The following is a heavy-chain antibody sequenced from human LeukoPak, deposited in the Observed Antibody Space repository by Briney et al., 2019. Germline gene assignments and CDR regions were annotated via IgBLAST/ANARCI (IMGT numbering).Heavy chain of an antibody. CDR2: ISSNSDTI. Sequence: GGSLRLSCAASGFTLGDYDIHWVRQAPGKGPEWVSSISSNSDTIAYAEPVKGRFTVSRDNTINSLYLQMDSLRVEDTALYYCLTSSFDHWGQGTLVTVSS. J-gene: IGHJ4*02. CDR3: LTSSFDH. CDR1: GFTLGDYD. V-gene: IGHV3-9*01.